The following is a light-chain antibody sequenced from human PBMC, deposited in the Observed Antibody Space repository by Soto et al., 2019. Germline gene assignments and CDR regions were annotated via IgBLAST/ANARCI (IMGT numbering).Light chain of an antibody. CDR3: QQRYSMPLT. Sequence: DIQMTQSPSSLSASVGDRVTITCRASQSISSHFNWYQQKPGKAPQLLIYEASSLQGGVPSRFSGSGSGTDFTLTISRLQDDDFAIYYCQQRYSMPLTFGPGTRVDIK. CDR2: EAS. V-gene: IGKV1-39*01. CDR1: QSISSH. J-gene: IGKJ3*01.